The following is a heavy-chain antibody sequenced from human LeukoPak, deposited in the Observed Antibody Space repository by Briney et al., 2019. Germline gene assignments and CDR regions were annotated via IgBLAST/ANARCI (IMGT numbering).Heavy chain of an antibody. V-gene: IGHV3-23*01. CDR1: GFTFNSYA. CDR3: ANARPLYGSHGRIYP. Sequence: GGSLRLSCAASGFTFNSYAMSWVRQAPGKGLEWVSAISSGGETTDYTDSVKGRFTISRDNSKNTLYLQMNSLRAEDTAVYYCANARPLYGSHGRIYPWGQGTLVTVSS. CDR2: ISSGGETT. D-gene: IGHD2-2*02. J-gene: IGHJ5*02.